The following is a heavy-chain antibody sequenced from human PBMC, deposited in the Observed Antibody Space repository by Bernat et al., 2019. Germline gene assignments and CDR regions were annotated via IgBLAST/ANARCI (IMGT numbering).Heavy chain of an antibody. V-gene: IGHV4-34*01. CDR3: ARDYCTNGVCYGGFDY. CDR2: INHSGST. CDR1: GGSFSGYY. J-gene: IGHJ4*02. Sequence: QVQLQQWGAGLLKPLETLSLTCAVYGGSFSGYYWSWIRQPPGKGLEWIGEINHSGSTNYNPSLKSRVTISVDRSKNQFSLKLSSVTAADTAVYYCARDYCTNGVCYGGFDYWGQGTLVTVSS. D-gene: IGHD2-8*01.